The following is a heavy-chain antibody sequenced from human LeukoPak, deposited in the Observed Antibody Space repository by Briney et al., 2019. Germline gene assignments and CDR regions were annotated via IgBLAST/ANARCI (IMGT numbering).Heavy chain of an antibody. D-gene: IGHD6-19*01. CDR2: IYYSGST. Sequence: SETLSLTCTVSNYSISSGYYWGWIRQPPGKGLEWIGNIYYSGSTYYNPSLKSRVTISVDTSKNQFSLKLSSVTAADTAVFYCARRQWLVSDFDYWGQGTLVTVSS. CDR1: NYSISSGYY. V-gene: IGHV4-38-2*02. J-gene: IGHJ4*02. CDR3: ARRQWLVSDFDY.